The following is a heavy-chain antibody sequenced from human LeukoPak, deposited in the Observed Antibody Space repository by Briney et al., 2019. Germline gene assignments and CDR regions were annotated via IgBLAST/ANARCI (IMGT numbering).Heavy chain of an antibody. CDR1: GFTFSTNK. CDR3: ARTSLRTFHI. CDR2: ISSTSTT. Sequence: PGGSLRLSCAASGFTFSTNKMNWVRQAPGKGLEWVSYISSTSTTSYADSVKGRFTISRDNANNSLYLQMNSLRGEDTAVYYCARTSLRTFHIWGQGTMVTVSS. J-gene: IGHJ3*02. V-gene: IGHV3-48*01.